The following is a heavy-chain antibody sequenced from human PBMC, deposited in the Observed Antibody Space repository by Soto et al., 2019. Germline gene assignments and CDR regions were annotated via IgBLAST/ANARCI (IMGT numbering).Heavy chain of an antibody. CDR2: MNPNSGNT. J-gene: IGHJ4*02. CDR3: ARGPDTQGYCSGGSCYSGGDY. CDR1: GYTFTSYD. D-gene: IGHD2-15*01. Sequence: VKVSCKASGYTFTSYDINWVRQATGQGLEWMGWMNPNSGNTGYAQKFQGRVTMTRNTSISTAYMELSSLRSEDTAVYYCARGPDTQGYCSGGSCYSGGDYWGQGTLVTVSS. V-gene: IGHV1-8*01.